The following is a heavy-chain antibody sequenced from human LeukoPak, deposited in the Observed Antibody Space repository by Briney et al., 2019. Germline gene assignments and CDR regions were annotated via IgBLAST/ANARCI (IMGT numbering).Heavy chain of an antibody. CDR3: ARLPGYDFWSGYYGDFDY. J-gene: IGHJ4*02. CDR1: GGSFSGYY. V-gene: IGHV4-34*01. D-gene: IGHD3-3*01. Sequence: SETLSLTCAVYGGSFSGYYWSWIRQPPGKGLEWIGEINHSGSTNYNPSLKSRLTISVDTSKNQFSLKLSSATAADTAVYYCARLPGYDFWSGYYGDFDYWGQGTLVTVSS. CDR2: INHSGST.